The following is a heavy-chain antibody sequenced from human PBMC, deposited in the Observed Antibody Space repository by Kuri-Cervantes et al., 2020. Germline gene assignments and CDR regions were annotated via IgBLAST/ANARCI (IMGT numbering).Heavy chain of an antibody. J-gene: IGHJ4*02. Sequence: GSLRLSCAVYVESFSGYSWTWIRQPPGKGLEWIGEVNHSGSTNYNPSLKSRVTISVGTSKNQFSLRLSSVTAADTAVYYCARGRRGSSWNYFDYWGQGTLVTVSS. CDR3: ARGRRGSSWNYFDY. CDR1: VESFSGYS. CDR2: VNHSGST. V-gene: IGHV4-34*01. D-gene: IGHD6-13*01.